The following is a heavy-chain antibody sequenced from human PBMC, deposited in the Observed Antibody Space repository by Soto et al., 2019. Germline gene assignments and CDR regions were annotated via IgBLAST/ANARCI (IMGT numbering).Heavy chain of an antibody. CDR1: GLTFRGFG. CDR2: ISPGGITT. V-gene: IGHV3-48*01. D-gene: IGHD2-15*01. CDR3: ARDDVLCDGGRCYGVPLDV. J-gene: IGHJ6*04. Sequence: PGGSQRLSKAASGLTFRGFGINWVRQAPGRGLERISDISPGGITTYYADSVKGRFTISRDTSENTLHLQMDSLRAEDTAVYYCARDDVLCDGGRCYGVPLDVWGKGTTVTVSS.